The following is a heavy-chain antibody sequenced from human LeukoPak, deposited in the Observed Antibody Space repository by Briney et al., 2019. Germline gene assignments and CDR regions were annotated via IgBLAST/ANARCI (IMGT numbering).Heavy chain of an antibody. D-gene: IGHD1-26*01. Sequence: GASVKVSCTASGYTFTSYDINWVRQATGQGLEWMGWMNPNSGNTGYAQKFQGRVTMTRNTSISTAYMELSSLRSEDTAVYYCARASTLEPRIVGASGAFDIWGQGTMVTVSS. V-gene: IGHV1-8*01. J-gene: IGHJ3*02. CDR1: GYTFTSYD. CDR2: MNPNSGNT. CDR3: ARASTLEPRIVGASGAFDI.